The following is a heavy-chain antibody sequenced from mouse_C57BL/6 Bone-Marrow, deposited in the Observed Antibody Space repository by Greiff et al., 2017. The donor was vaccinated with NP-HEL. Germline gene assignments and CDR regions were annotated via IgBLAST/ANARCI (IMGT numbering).Heavy chain of an antibody. V-gene: IGHV5-6*02. CDR3: ARRGGLRRRYAMDY. CDR2: ISSGGSYT. J-gene: IGHJ4*01. D-gene: IGHD2-4*01. Sequence: EVKLMESGGDLVKPGGSLKLSCAASGFTFSSYGMSWVRQTPDKRLEWVATISSGGSYTYYPDSVKGRFTISRDNAKNTLYLQMSSLKSEDTAMYYCARRGGLRRRYAMDYWGQGTSVTVSS. CDR1: GFTFSSYG.